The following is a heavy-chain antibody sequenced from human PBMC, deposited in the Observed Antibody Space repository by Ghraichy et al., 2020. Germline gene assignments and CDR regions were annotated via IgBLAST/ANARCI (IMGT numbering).Heavy chain of an antibody. CDR2: IHEAGGSR. CDR1: GFTFSGND. Sequence: GGSLRLSCAASGFTFSGNDMTWVRQGTGKGLEWVSNIHEAGGSRNYADSVKGRFTIPRANSKNTLYLQKRSLSAEDTAVYYCVKGASYFGSGSYFNEPLDFWGRGTLVTVSS. CDR3: VKGASYFGSGSYFNEPLDF. J-gene: IGHJ4*02. D-gene: IGHD3-10*01. V-gene: IGHV3-23*01.